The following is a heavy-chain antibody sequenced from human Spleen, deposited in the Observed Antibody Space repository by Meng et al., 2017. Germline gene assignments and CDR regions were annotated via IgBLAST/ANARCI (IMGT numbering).Heavy chain of an antibody. D-gene: IGHD5-18*01. J-gene: IGHJ4*02. CDR3: ARGTGARGYNYGRTFDY. CDR1: GGSITSYQ. Sequence: QVQLQESGPGLVKPSETLYLPCTVPGGSITSYQWSWIRQPPGKGLEWIGYIYNGGSTNYNPSRKSRVTISVDTSKNQFSVGVMSVTAADTAMYYCARGTGARGYNYGRTFDYWGQGTLVTVSS. V-gene: IGHV4-59*01. CDR2: IYNGGST.